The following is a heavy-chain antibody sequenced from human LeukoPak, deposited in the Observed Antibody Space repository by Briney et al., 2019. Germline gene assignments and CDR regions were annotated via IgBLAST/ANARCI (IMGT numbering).Heavy chain of an antibody. D-gene: IGHD1-26*01. CDR1: GGTFSSYA. CDR2: IIPIFGTA. CDR3: ASSEWELKRSYYMDV. V-gene: IGHV1-69*05. J-gene: IGHJ6*03. Sequence: SVKFSCKASGGTFSSYAISWVRQARGQGLEWMGGIIPIFGTANYAQKFQGRVTITTDESTSTAYMELSSLRSEDTAVYYCASSEWELKRSYYMDVWGKGTTVTVSS.